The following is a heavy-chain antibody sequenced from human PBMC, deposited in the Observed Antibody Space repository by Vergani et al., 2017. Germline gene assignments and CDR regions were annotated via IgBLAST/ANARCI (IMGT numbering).Heavy chain of an antibody. CDR2: ISAYNGNT. Sequence: QVQLVQSGAEVKKPGASVKVSCKASGYTFTSYGISWVRQAPGQGLEWMGWISAYNGNTNYAQKLQCRVTMTTDTSTRTAYMELRSLRSDDTAVYYCARGYFQGPLLNYYYGMDVWGQGTTVTVSS. J-gene: IGHJ6*02. CDR1: GYTFTSYG. D-gene: IGHD3-10*01. V-gene: IGHV1-18*01. CDR3: ARGYFQGPLLNYYYGMDV.